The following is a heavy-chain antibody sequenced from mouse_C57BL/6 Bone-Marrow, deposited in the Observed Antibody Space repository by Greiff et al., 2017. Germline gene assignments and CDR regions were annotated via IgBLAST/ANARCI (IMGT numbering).Heavy chain of an antibody. D-gene: IGHD1-1*01. CDR1: GYTFTSYG. V-gene: IGHV1-81*01. Sequence: QVQLQQSGAELARPGASVKLSCKASGYTFTSYGISWVKQRTGQGLEWIGEIYPRSGNTYYNEKFKGKATLTADKSSSTAYMELRSLTSEDSAVYFCARIYYYGSSSRDYFDYWGQGTTLTVSS. J-gene: IGHJ2*01. CDR2: IYPRSGNT. CDR3: ARIYYYGSSSRDYFDY.